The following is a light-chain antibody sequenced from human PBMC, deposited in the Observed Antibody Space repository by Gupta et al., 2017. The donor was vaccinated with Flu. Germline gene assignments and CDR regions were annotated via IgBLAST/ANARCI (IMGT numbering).Light chain of an antibody. J-gene: IGLJ2*01. Sequence: NFMLTQPHSVSESSGKTVTISCTRSSGSIASNYVQWDQQRPGSSPTTVIYEDNQRPSGVPDRFSGSIDSSSNSASLTISGLKTEDEADYYCQSYDSSNVVFGGGTKLTVL. V-gene: IGLV6-57*01. CDR3: QSYDSSNVV. CDR2: EDN. CDR1: SGSIASNY.